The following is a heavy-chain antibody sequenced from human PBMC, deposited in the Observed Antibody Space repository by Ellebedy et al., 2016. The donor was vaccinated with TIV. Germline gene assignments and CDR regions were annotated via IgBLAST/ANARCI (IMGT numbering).Heavy chain of an antibody. Sequence: GESLKISXAASGFTFSSYAMNWVRQAPGKGLEWVSSISSSSSYIYYADSVKGRFTISRDNAKNSLYLQMNSLRAEDTAVYYCAKDQEGVVISLFDYWGQGTLVTVSS. V-gene: IGHV3-21*04. D-gene: IGHD3-3*01. CDR1: GFTFSSYA. CDR2: ISSSSSYI. CDR3: AKDQEGVVISLFDY. J-gene: IGHJ4*02.